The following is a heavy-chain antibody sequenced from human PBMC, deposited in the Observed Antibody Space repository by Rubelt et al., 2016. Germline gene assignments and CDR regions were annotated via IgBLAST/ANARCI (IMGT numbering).Heavy chain of an antibody. CDR1: GGSIRSGGYS. D-gene: IGHD1-26*01. Sequence: QVQLQESGPGLVKPSQTLSLTCAVSGGSIRSGGYSWSWIRQPPGKGLEWIGYIYYSGNTYYNPSLKSRITISVDTSKNQFSRKLSSVTAADTAVYYGARGLGATYNWFDPWGQGTLVTVSS. V-gene: IGHV4-30-4*07. CDR2: IYYSGNT. J-gene: IGHJ5*02. CDR3: ARGLGATYNWFDP.